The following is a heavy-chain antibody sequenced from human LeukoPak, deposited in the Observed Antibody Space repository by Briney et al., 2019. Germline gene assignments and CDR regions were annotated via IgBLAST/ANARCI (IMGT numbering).Heavy chain of an antibody. Sequence: SETLSLTCTVSGGSISSSSYYWSWIRQPPGNGLEWIGEINHSGSTNYNPSPKSRVTISVDTSKNQFSLKLSSVTAADTAVYYCARHENSGGSTDYWGQGTLVTVSS. CDR3: ARHENSGGSTDY. V-gene: IGHV4-39*01. CDR1: GGSISSSSYY. CDR2: INHSGST. J-gene: IGHJ4*02. D-gene: IGHD2-15*01.